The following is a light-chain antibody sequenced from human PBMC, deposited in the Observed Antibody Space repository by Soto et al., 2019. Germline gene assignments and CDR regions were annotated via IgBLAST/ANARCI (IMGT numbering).Light chain of an antibody. J-gene: IGKJ1*01. CDR3: QQYNNWPGWT. CDR2: GAS. CDR1: QSVSSI. V-gene: IGKV3-15*01. Sequence: EIVMTQSPATLSVSPGERATLSCRASQSVSSILAWYQQKPGQAPRLLIYGASTRATGIPARFSGSGSGTEFTLTISSLQSEDFAVYYCQQYNNWPGWTFGQGTKVEIK.